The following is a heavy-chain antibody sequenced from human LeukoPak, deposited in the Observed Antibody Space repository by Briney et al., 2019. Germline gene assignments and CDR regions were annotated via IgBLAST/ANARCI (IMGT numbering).Heavy chain of an antibody. V-gene: IGHV1-2*06. CDR3: AREYGGNSIGDFDY. CDR2: INPNSGDT. Sequence: GASVKVSCKASGYTFTGYHMHWVRQAPGQGLEWMGRINPNSGDTNYAQKFQGRVTMTRDTSTSTVYMELSSLRSEDTAVYYCAREYGGNSIGDFDYWGQGTLVTVSS. CDR1: GYTFTGYH. D-gene: IGHD4-23*01. J-gene: IGHJ4*02.